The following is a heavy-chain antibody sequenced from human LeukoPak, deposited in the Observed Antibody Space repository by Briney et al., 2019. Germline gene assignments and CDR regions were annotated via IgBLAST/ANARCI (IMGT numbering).Heavy chain of an antibody. D-gene: IGHD2-21*02. V-gene: IGHV4-34*01. CDR3: ARHGVPDCGGDCYSYYFDY. J-gene: IGHJ4*02. Sequence: PSETLSLTCAVYGGSFSGYYWSWIRQPPGKGLEWIGEINHSGSTNYNPSLKSRVTISVDTSKNQFSLKLSSVTAADTAVYYCARHGVPDCGGDCYSYYFDYWGQGTLVTVSS. CDR1: GGSFSGYY. CDR2: INHSGST.